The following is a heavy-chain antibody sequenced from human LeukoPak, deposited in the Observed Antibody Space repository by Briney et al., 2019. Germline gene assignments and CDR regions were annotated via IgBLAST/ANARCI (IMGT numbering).Heavy chain of an antibody. CDR1: GFTFSSYW. CDR3: ASHWFDP. V-gene: IGHV3-30*03. Sequence: GGSLRLSCAASGFTFSSYWMSWVRQAPGKGLEWVAVISYDENDKYYADSVKGRFTISRDNSKNTLYLQMNSLRAEDTAVYYCASHWFDPWGQGTLVTVSS. J-gene: IGHJ5*02. CDR2: ISYDENDK.